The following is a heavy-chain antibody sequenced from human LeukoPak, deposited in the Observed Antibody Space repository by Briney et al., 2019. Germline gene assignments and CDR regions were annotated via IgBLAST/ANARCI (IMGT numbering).Heavy chain of an antibody. CDR2: ISSSGYTI. CDR3: AGVYMVEWVGQYYFDY. J-gene: IGHJ4*02. CDR1: GFTFSSYE. D-gene: IGHD3-3*01. V-gene: IGHV3-48*03. Sequence: GGSLRLSCAASGFTFSSYEMNWVRQAPGKGLEWISYISSSGYTIYYADSVKGRFTISRDNAKNSLDLQMDSLRAEDTAVYYCAGVYMVEWVGQYYFDYWGQGTLVTVSS.